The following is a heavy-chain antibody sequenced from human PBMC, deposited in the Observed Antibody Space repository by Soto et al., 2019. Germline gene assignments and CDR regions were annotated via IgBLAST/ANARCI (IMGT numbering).Heavy chain of an antibody. J-gene: IGHJ4*02. CDR2: ISSTTNYI. Sequence: GGSLRLSCAASGFTFTRYGMNWVRQAPGKGLEWVSSISSTTNYIYYGDSMKGRFTISRDNAKNSLYLEMNSLRAEDTAVYYCARESEDLTSNFDFWGQGTLVTVSS. V-gene: IGHV3-21*06. CDR1: GFTFTRYG. CDR3: ARESEDLTSNFDF.